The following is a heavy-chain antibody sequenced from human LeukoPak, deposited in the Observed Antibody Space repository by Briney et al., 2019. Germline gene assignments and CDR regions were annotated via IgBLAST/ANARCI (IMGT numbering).Heavy chain of an antibody. Sequence: GRSLRLSCAASGFTFSSYGMHWVRQAPGKGLEWVAVISYDGSNKYYADSVKGRFTISRDNSKNTLYLQMNSLRAEDTAVYYCASISGSYSLDYWGQGTLVTVSS. CDR2: ISYDGSNK. V-gene: IGHV3-30*03. J-gene: IGHJ4*02. D-gene: IGHD1-26*01. CDR3: ASISGSYSLDY. CDR1: GFTFSSYG.